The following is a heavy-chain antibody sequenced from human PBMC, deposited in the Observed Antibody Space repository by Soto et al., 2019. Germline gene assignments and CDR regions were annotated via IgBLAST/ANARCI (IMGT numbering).Heavy chain of an antibody. CDR1: SGSISTGNW. D-gene: IGHD6-25*01. Sequence: QVELQESGPRLVKSSGTLSLTCEVSSGSISTGNWWSWVSQPPGKGLEWIGEIYYTGATNYNPSLKSRVTMTIDKSKDQFSLILTSATAADTAVYYCARVFSSGSGWMYYFDFWGQGILVSVSS. J-gene: IGHJ4*02. CDR3: ARVFSSGSGWMYYFDF. CDR2: IYYTGAT. V-gene: IGHV4-4*02.